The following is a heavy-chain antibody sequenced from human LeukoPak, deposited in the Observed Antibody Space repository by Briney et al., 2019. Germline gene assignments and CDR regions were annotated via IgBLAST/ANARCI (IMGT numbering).Heavy chain of an antibody. Sequence: GRSLRLSCALSGFAFSDYGMHWVGQAPGNGLGWVAVISYDGSHMYYADSVKGRFTISRDNSKNTLYLQMNSLRAEDTAVYYCAKSNSGWYVPPSDWGQGTLVTVSS. CDR1: GFAFSDYG. D-gene: IGHD6-19*01. CDR2: ISYDGSHM. CDR3: AKSNSGWYVPPSD. V-gene: IGHV3-30*18. J-gene: IGHJ4*02.